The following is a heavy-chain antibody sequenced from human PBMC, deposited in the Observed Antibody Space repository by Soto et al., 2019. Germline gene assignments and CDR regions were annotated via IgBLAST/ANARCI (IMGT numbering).Heavy chain of an antibody. D-gene: IGHD3-22*01. CDR2: ISSSSSYI. Sequence: GGSLRLSCAASGLTFSSYSMNWVRQAPGKGLEWVSSISSSSSYIYYADSVKGRFTISRDNAKNSLYLQMNSLRAEDTAVYYCARASSPSASSYYYDSSGLNWFDPWGKGTLVTVSS. V-gene: IGHV3-21*01. J-gene: IGHJ5*02. CDR3: ARASSPSASSYYYDSSGLNWFDP. CDR1: GLTFSSYS.